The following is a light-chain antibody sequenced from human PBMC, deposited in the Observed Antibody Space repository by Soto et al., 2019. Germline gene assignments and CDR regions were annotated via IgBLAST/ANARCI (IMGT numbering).Light chain of an antibody. CDR3: QQRSNWPLT. V-gene: IGKV3-11*01. CDR1: QSVSSY. CDR2: DAS. J-gene: IGKJ4*01. Sequence: EIVLTQSPATLSSPPGERATLSCRASQSVSSYLAWYQQKPGQAPRLLIYDASNRAPGIPARFSGSGSGTDFTLTISSLEPEDFAVYYCQQRSNWPLTFGGGTKVEIK.